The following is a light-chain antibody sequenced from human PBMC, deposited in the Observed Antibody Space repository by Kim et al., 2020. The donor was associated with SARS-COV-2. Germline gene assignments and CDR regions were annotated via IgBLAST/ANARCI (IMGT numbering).Light chain of an antibody. CDR3: HLWASDSDHWV. CDR1: NIGSES. Sequence: SYELTQPPSVSVTPGKTATITCGGNNIGSESLHWYQQRPGQAPVLLIYHATDRPSGIPERFSASKSGNTATLTITSVEAGDEADYYRHLWASDSDHWVFG. CDR2: HAT. J-gene: IGLJ3*02. V-gene: IGLV3-21*04.